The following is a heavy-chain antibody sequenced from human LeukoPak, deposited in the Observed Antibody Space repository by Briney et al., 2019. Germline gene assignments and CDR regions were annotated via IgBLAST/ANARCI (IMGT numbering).Heavy chain of an antibody. CDR2: IVVGSGNT. CDR3: AAAHTIAAAGTRDAFDI. V-gene: IGHV1-58*02. J-gene: IGHJ3*02. CDR1: GFTFTSSA. Sequence: TSVKVSCKASGFTFTSSAMQWVRQARGQRLEWIGWIVVGSGNTNYAQKFQERVTITRDMSTSTAYMELSSLRSEDTAVYYCAAAHTIAAAGTRDAFDIWGQGTMVTVSS. D-gene: IGHD6-13*01.